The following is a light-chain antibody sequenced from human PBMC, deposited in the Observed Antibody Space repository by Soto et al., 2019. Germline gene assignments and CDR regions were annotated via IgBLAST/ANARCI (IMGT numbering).Light chain of an antibody. J-gene: IGKJ5*01. Sequence: DIQITQSPSTLSASVGDRFTITRRASQSISSWLAWYQQKPGKAPKLLIYAASSLQSGVPSRFSGSGSGTEFTLTINSLQPDDFATYYCQQLNTYPITFAQGTRLEIK. CDR3: QQLNTYPIT. CDR1: QSISSW. CDR2: AAS. V-gene: IGKV1-5*01.